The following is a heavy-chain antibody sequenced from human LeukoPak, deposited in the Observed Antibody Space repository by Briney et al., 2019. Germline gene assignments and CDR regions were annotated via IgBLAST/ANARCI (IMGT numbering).Heavy chain of an antibody. J-gene: IGHJ5*02. D-gene: IGHD3-10*01. CDR1: GGSISSYY. V-gene: IGHV4-4*07. CDR3: ARGGYYGSGNDFRFDP. CDR2: IYTSGST. Sequence: SETLSLTCTASGGSISSYYWSWIRQPAGRGLEWIGSIYTSGSTNYNPSLKSRVTMSVDTSKNQFSLKLSSVTAADTAVYYCARGGYYGSGNDFRFDPWGQGTLVTVSS.